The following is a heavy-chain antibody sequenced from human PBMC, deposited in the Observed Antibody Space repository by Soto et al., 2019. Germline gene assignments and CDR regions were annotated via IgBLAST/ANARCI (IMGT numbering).Heavy chain of an antibody. CDR1: GFTFYIYI. CDR3: ARDQTAGAFDI. V-gene: IGHV3-21*01. J-gene: IGHJ3*02. Sequence: GGPLRLSCAASGFTFYIYIVHWVRQAPGKGLEWVSSISSSSSYIYYADSVKGRFTISRDNAKNSLYLQMNSLRAEDTAVYYCARDQTAGAFDIWGQGTMVTVSS. CDR2: ISSSSSYI.